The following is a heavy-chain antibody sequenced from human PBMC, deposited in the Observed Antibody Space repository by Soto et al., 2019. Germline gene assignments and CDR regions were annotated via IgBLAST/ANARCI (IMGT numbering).Heavy chain of an antibody. CDR1: GGSFSGYY. Sequence: QVQLQQWGAGLLKPSETLSLTCAVYGGSFSGYYWSWIRQHPGKGLEWIGEINHSGSTNYNPSLKSRVTISVDTSKNQFSLKLSSVTAADTAVYYCARGHTTVAFDYWGQGTLVTVSS. CDR3: ARGHTTVAFDY. D-gene: IGHD4-4*01. J-gene: IGHJ4*02. V-gene: IGHV4-34*01. CDR2: INHSGST.